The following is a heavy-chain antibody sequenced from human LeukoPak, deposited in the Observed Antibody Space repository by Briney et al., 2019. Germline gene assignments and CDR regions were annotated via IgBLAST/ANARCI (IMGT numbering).Heavy chain of an antibody. Sequence: PGGSPRLSCAASGFTFSHYSINWVRQAPGKGLEWVSYISSSSSTIYYADSVKGRFTISRDNAKNSLYLQMNSLRAEDTAVYYCARGLYGSGKYYFDYWGQGTLVTVSS. V-gene: IGHV3-48*01. J-gene: IGHJ4*02. CDR3: ARGLYGSGKYYFDY. CDR1: GFTFSHYS. CDR2: ISSSSSTI. D-gene: IGHD3-10*01.